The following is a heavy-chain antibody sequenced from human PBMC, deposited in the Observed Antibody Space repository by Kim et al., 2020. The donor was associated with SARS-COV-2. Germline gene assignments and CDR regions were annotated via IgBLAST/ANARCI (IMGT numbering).Heavy chain of an antibody. D-gene: IGHD4-17*01. CDR3: ASNPHYGDYDS. Sequence: NDAQKLQGRVTMTTDTSTSTAYMELRSLRSDDTAVYYCASNPHYGDYDSWGQGTLVTVSS. V-gene: IGHV1-18*01. J-gene: IGHJ5*01.